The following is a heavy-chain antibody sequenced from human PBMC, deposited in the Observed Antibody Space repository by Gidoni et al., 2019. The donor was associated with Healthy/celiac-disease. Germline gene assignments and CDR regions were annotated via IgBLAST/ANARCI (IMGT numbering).Heavy chain of an antibody. CDR3: ARRIAAAGGDAFDI. CDR2: IYHSGST. V-gene: IGHV4-30-2*01. CDR1: GGSISSGGYS. J-gene: IGHJ3*02. D-gene: IGHD6-13*01. Sequence: QLQLQESGSGLVKPSQTLSLTCAVSGGSISSGGYSWSWIRQPPGKGLEWIGYIYHSGSTYYNPSLKSRVTISVDRSKNQFSLKLSSVTAADTAVYYCARRIAAAGGDAFDIWGQGTMVTVSS.